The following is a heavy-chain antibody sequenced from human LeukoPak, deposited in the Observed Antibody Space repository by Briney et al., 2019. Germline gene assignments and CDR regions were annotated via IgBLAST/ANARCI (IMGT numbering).Heavy chain of an antibody. Sequence: PGGSLRLSCAASGFTFDDYAMHWVRQTPGKGLEWVSAISGSGGSTYYADSVKGRFTISRDNSKNTLYLQMNSLRAEDTAVYYCAKVSMIDDYWGQGTLVTVSS. CDR3: AKVSMIDDY. D-gene: IGHD2-21*01. CDR2: ISGSGGST. V-gene: IGHV3-23*01. CDR1: GFTFDDYA. J-gene: IGHJ4*02.